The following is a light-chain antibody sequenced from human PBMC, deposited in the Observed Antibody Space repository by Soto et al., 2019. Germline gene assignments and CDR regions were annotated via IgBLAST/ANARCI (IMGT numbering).Light chain of an antibody. CDR1: QSVSTD. Sequence: EIVMTQSPATLSVSLGGRATLSCSASQSVSTDLAWYQQRPGQAPRLLIFGASTRATGIPARFTGSGSGTEFILTISSLQSEVSAVYYCQQYNLWPPETFGQGTKVDIK. J-gene: IGKJ1*01. V-gene: IGKV3-15*01. CDR3: QQYNLWPPET. CDR2: GAS.